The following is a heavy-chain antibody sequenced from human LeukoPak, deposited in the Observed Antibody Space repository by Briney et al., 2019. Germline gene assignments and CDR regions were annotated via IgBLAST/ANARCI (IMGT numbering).Heavy chain of an antibody. CDR2: ISGSGGDT. D-gene: IGHD1-26*01. J-gene: IGHJ4*02. CDR1: GFTFSNYA. V-gene: IGHV3-23*01. Sequence: GGSLRLSCAASGFTFSNYAMSWVRQAPGKGLAWVSGISGSGGDTYYADSVKGRFTISRDNSKNTLYLQINSLRAEDTAVYYCAKLNRKVVGAPGDFDYWGQGTLVTVSS. CDR3: AKLNRKVVGAPGDFDY.